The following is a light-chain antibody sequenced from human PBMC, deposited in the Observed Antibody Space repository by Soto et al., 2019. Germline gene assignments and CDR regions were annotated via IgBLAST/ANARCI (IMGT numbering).Light chain of an antibody. CDR3: QEYRSSRT. Sequence: IVFTQSPGTLSLSPGERATLSCRASQSVTSSYLAWYQQKPGQAPRLLIYGASTRATGIPDRFSGGGSGTDFTLTISRLEPEDFAVYYCQEYRSSRTFGQGTKVDIK. CDR1: QSVTSSY. V-gene: IGKV3-20*01. CDR2: GAS. J-gene: IGKJ1*01.